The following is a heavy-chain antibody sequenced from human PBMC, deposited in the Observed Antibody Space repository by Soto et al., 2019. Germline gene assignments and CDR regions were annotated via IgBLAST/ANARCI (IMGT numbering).Heavy chain of an antibody. CDR3: ARDSGGYYLNYYYYGMDV. CDR1: GGSISSGGYY. J-gene: IGHJ6*02. Sequence: SETLSLTCTVSGGSISSGGYYWSWIRQHPGKGLEWIGYIYYSGSTYYNPSLKSRVTISVDTSKNQFSLKLSSVTAADTAVYYCARDSGGYYLNYYYYGMDVWGQGTTVTVSS. V-gene: IGHV4-31*03. D-gene: IGHD3-22*01. CDR2: IYYSGST.